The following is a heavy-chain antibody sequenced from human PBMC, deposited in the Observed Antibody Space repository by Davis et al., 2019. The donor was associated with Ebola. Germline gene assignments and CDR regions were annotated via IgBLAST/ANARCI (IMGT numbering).Heavy chain of an antibody. Sequence: GGSLRLSCAASGFTFSGSAMHWVRQASGKGLEWVGRIRSKANSYATAYAASVKGRFTISRDDSKNTAYLQMNSLKTEDTAVYYCASAYGRSGTIDYWGQGTLVTVSS. D-gene: IGHD3-3*01. J-gene: IGHJ4*02. CDR3: ASAYGRSGTIDY. V-gene: IGHV3-73*01. CDR1: GFTFSGSA. CDR2: IRSKANSYAT.